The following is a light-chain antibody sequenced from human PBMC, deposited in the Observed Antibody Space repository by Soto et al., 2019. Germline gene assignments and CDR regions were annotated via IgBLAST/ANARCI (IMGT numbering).Light chain of an antibody. V-gene: IGKV1-5*01. CDR1: QSISSW. CDR2: DAS. Sequence: DIQMTQSPSTLSAFVGDRVTITCRASQSISSWLAWYQQKPGKAPKLLIYDASSLEGGVPSRFSGSGSGSEFTLTISSLQPDDFATYYCQQYDSYSPLTFGGGTKVDIK. J-gene: IGKJ4*01. CDR3: QQYDSYSPLT.